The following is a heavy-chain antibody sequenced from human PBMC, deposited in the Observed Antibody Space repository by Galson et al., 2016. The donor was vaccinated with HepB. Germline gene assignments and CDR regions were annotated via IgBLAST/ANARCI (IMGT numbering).Heavy chain of an antibody. CDR1: GFTFSDYH. CDR2: ISRSGDSM. CDR3: ARDLPDDSVEYVDVFDL. D-gene: IGHD4-17*01. Sequence: SLRLSCAASGFTFSDYHMNWIRQAPGKGLEWISYISRSGDSMLYAASVRGRFSISRDNAKKSLYLQMTNLRAEDTAVYFCARDLPDDSVEYVDVFDLWGQGTMVTVPS. V-gene: IGHV3-11*01. J-gene: IGHJ3*01.